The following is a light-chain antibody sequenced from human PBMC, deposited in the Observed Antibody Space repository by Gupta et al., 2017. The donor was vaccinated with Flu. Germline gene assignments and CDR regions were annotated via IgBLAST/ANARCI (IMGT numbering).Light chain of an antibody. J-gene: IGKJ2*01. CDR3: QQYNDWTLYT. CDR2: GAS. V-gene: IGKV3-15*01. Sequence: ATLSVSPGESAPLSCRASQSVSSKLAWYQQKPGQAPRLLIYGASTRATGIPARFSGSGSGTEFTLTISSLQSEDFAVYYCQQYNDWTLYTFGQGTKLEIK. CDR1: QSVSSK.